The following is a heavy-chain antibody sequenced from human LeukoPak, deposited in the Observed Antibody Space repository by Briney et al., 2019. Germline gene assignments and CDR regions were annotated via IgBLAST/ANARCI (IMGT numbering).Heavy chain of an antibody. Sequence: GGSLRLSCGASGFTFSSYSMSWVRQAPGKGLEWVSSISSSSTYIYYVDSVKGRFTISRDDAKNSLYLQMNSLRAEDTAVYYCARVVGYCSSTSCYTGYYYYYMDVWGKGTTVTVSS. D-gene: IGHD2-2*02. CDR2: ISSSSTYI. J-gene: IGHJ6*03. CDR1: GFTFSSYS. V-gene: IGHV3-21*01. CDR3: ARVVGYCSSTSCYTGYYYYYMDV.